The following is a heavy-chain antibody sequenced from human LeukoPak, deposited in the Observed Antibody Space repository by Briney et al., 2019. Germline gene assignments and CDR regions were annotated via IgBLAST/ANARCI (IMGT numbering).Heavy chain of an antibody. CDR2: IYSSGTT. J-gene: IGHJ4*02. CDR3: ARAEGSGSGAYTLDY. V-gene: IGHV4-4*07. Sequence: SETLSLTCTVSGGSTINYFRSWIRQPAAKGLEWIGHIYSSGTTHYNPSLNNRVTISLDTSKSQFSLHLNSVTAADTAVYYCARAEGSGSGAYTLDYWGQGILVTVSS. D-gene: IGHD3-10*01. CDR1: GGSTINYF.